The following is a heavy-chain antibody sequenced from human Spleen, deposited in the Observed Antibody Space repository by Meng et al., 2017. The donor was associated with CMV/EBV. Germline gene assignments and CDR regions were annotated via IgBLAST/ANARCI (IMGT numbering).Heavy chain of an antibody. V-gene: IGHV1-2*02. J-gene: IGHJ4*02. D-gene: IGHD2-15*01. CDR2: INPNGGGT. Sequence: ASVKVSCKASGYTFTDYYLHWVRQAPGQGLEWMGWINPNGGGTSYPQKFQGRVSMTRDTSISTAYMELSRLSSDDTAVYYCARKKIPGYCSGGDCSYYFDYWGQGTLVTVSS. CDR3: ARKKIPGYCSGGDCSYYFDY. CDR1: GYTFTDYY.